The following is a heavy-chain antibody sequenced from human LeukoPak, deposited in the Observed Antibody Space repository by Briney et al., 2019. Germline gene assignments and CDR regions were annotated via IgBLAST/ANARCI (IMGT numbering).Heavy chain of an antibody. D-gene: IGHD3-10*01. J-gene: IGHJ5*02. Sequence: GESLKISCKGSGYSFTSYWIGWVRQMPGKGLEWMGIIYPGDSDTRYSPSFQGQVTISADKSISTAYLQWSSLKASDTAMYYCARTFSTQQLWFGELLSNWFDPWGQGTLVTVSS. CDR1: GYSFTSYW. V-gene: IGHV5-51*01. CDR2: IYPGDSDT. CDR3: ARTFSTQQLWFGELLSNWFDP.